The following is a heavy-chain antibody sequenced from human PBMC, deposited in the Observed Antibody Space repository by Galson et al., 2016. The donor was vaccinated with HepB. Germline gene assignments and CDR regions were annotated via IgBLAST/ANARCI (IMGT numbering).Heavy chain of an antibody. CDR2: IKQDGSEK. CDR3: AQYYYDSSGYVEYFQN. Sequence: SLGLSCAASGFTFTTYWMSWVRQAPGKGLEWVANIKQDGSEKYYVDSVKGRFTISRDNAKNSLYLQMNSLRAEDTAVYYCAQYYYDSSGYVEYFQNWGQGSRVTVSS. J-gene: IGHJ1*01. CDR1: GFTFTTYW. D-gene: IGHD3-22*01. V-gene: IGHV3-7*03.